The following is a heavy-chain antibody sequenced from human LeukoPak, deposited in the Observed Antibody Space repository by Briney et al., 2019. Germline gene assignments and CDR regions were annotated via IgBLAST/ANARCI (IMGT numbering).Heavy chain of an antibody. CDR3: ARGVVGATRGRAFDI. J-gene: IGHJ3*02. Sequence: SETLSPTCTVSGSSISSYYWSWIRQPPGKGPEMSGIIYYIGITNYTPSLKSRVTISVDTSKNQFSLKLSSVTAADTAVYYCARGVVGATRGRAFDIWGQGTMVTVSS. D-gene: IGHD1-26*01. V-gene: IGHV4-59*01. CDR2: IYYIGIT. CDR1: GSSISSYY.